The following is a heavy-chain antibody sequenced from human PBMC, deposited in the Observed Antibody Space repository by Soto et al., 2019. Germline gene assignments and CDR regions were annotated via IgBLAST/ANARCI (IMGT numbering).Heavy chain of an antibody. V-gene: IGHV2-26*01. CDR1: GFSLGNPRMG. Sequence: SGPTLVNPTETLTLTCTVSGFSLGNPRMGVSWIRQPPGKALEWLAHIFSNDDKSYRTSLKSRVTISKDTSKSQVVLTMTNMDPVDTGTYYCARVYDSSGYEYWGQGTLVTVSS. J-gene: IGHJ4*02. D-gene: IGHD3-22*01. CDR2: IFSNDDK. CDR3: ARVYDSSGYEY.